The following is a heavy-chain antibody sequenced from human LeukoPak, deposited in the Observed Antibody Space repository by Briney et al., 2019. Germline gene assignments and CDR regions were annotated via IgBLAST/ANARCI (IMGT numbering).Heavy chain of an antibody. CDR2: ISSSSSYI. V-gene: IGHV3-21*01. D-gene: IGHD4-23*01. CDR3: ARDHGNSGYDAFDI. CDR1: GFTFSSYS. Sequence: GGSLRLSCAASGFTFSSYSMNWVRQAPGKGLEWVSSISSSSSYIYYADSVKGRFTISRGNAKNSLYLQMNSLRAEGTAVYYCARDHGNSGYDAFDIWGQGTMVTVSS. J-gene: IGHJ3*02.